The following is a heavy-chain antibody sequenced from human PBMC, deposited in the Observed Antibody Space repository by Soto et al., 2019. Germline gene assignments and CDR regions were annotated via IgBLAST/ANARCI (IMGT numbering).Heavy chain of an antibody. D-gene: IGHD1-26*01. CDR2: IYYSGST. CDR1: GGSISSGGYY. Sequence: SETLSLTCTVSGGSISSGGYYWSWIRQHPGKGLEWIGYIYYSGSTYYNPSLKSRVTISVDTSKNQFSLKLSSVTAADTAVYYCARRSWDVYFDYWGQGTLVTVSS. J-gene: IGHJ4*02. CDR3: ARRSWDVYFDY. V-gene: IGHV4-31*03.